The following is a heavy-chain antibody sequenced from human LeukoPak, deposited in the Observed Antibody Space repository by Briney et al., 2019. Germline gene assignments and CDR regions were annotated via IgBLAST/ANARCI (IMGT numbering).Heavy chain of an antibody. D-gene: IGHD5-24*01. CDR3: ARDDGYNYLDY. J-gene: IGHJ4*02. CDR2: IYTSGST. CDR1: GGSISSGSYY. Sequence: SETLSLTCTVPGGSISSGSYYWSWIRQPAGKGLEWIGRIYTSGSTNYNPSLKSRVTISVDTSKNQFSLKLSSVTAADTAVYYCARDDGYNYLDYWGQGTLVTVSS. V-gene: IGHV4-61*02.